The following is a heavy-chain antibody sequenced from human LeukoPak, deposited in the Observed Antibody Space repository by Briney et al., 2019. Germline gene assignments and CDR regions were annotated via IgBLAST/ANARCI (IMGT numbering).Heavy chain of an antibody. Sequence: GGSLRLSCAASGFTFSSYTMNWVRQAPGKGLEWVSSISSSTSYIYYADSMKGRFTISRDNAKNSLYLQMNSLKTEDTAVYYCTLYGDYEAYWGQGTLVTVSS. CDR3: TLYGDYEAY. CDR1: GFTFSSYT. D-gene: IGHD4-17*01. J-gene: IGHJ4*02. V-gene: IGHV3-21*04. CDR2: ISSSTSYI.